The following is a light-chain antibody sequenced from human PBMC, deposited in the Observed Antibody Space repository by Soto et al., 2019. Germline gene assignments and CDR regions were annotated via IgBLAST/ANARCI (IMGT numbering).Light chain of an antibody. J-gene: IGKJ5*01. CDR1: QSVNSN. V-gene: IGKV3D-15*01. CDR2: GIS. CDR3: QHNGQWPIT. Sequence: EIVMTQSPATLSVSPGERATLSCRASQSVNSNYLAWYQQKPGQAPRLLIYGISKRATDIPDRFSGSGSGTEFTLTISSLQSEDGATDSCQHNGQWPITFGQGTRLEIK.